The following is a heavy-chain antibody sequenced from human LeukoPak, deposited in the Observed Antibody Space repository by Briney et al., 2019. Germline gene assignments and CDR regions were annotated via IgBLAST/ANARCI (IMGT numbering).Heavy chain of an antibody. CDR1: GYSFTSYW. Sequence: GESLKISCKGSGYSFTSYWIGWVRQMPGKGLEWMGIIYPGDSDTRYSPSFQGQVTISADKSISTAYLQWSSLKASDTAMYYCARHEFRRAKKDSELMDYWGQGTLVTVSS. CDR3: ARHEFRRAKKDSELMDY. V-gene: IGHV5-51*01. D-gene: IGHD2-8*01. CDR2: IYPGDSDT. J-gene: IGHJ4*02.